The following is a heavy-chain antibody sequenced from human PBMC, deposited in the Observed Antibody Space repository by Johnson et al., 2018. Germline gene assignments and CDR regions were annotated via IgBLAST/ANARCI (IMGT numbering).Heavy chain of an antibody. V-gene: IGHV3-13*01. D-gene: IGHD5-12*01. J-gene: IGHJ4*02. CDR3: AKVRLGIVADYFDN. Sequence: VQLQESGGGLVKPGGSLRLSCAASGFTFSSHDMHWVRQVKGERLEWVSAIDTVGGTYYPGSLKGRFTISREDAKNSLYLQMNSLRVEETAIYFCAKVRLGIVADYFDNWGQGTLVTVSS. CDR2: IDTVGGT. CDR1: GFTFSSHD.